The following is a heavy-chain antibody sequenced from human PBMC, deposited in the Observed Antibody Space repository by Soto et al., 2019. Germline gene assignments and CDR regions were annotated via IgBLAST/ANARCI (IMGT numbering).Heavy chain of an antibody. CDR2: MNPNSGNT. V-gene: IGHV1-8*01. J-gene: IGHJ4*02. CDR3: ARGRMADFDY. D-gene: IGHD6-19*01. CDR1: GYTFTSYD. Sequence: ASVKVSCKASGYTFTSYDINWVRQATGQGLEWMGWMNPNSGNTNYAQKLQGRVTMTTDTSTSTAYMELRSLRSDDTAVYYCARGRMADFDYWGQGTLVTVSS.